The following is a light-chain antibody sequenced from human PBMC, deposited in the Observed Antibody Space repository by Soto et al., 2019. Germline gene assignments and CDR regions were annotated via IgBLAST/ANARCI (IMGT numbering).Light chain of an antibody. Sequence: QPVLTQPPSVSGAPGQRVTISCTGSSSNIGAGYDVHWYQQLPGAAPKLLIYGNSNRPSGVPDRFSGSKSGTSASLAITGLQAEDEADYYCQSHDSSLSSLFGGGTKLTVL. CDR2: GNS. CDR1: SSNIGAGYD. J-gene: IGLJ2*01. CDR3: QSHDSSLSSL. V-gene: IGLV1-40*01.